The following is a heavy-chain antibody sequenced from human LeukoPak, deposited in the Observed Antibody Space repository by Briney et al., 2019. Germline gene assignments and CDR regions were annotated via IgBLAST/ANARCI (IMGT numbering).Heavy chain of an antibody. Sequence: GGSLRLSCAASGFTFSSYGMHWVRQAPGKGLEWVAVIWYDGSNKYYADSVKGRFTISRDNSKNTLYLQMNSLRAEDTAVYYCARAFRRYDILTGYSYWSQGTLVTVSS. V-gene: IGHV3-33*01. CDR2: IWYDGSNK. J-gene: IGHJ4*02. D-gene: IGHD3-9*01. CDR1: GFTFSSYG. CDR3: ARAFRRYDILTGYSY.